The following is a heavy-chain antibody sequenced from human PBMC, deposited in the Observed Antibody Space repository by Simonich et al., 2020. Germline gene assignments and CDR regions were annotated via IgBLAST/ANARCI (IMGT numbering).Heavy chain of an antibody. CDR3: ARGRIAAAGTYYYYYMDV. Sequence: QVQLVQSGAEVKKPGASVKVSCKASGYTFTGYYMHWVRQAPGQGLEGMGWINPNSGGKNYTQKFQGRVTMTRDTAISTAYMELSRLRSDDTAVYYCARGRIAAAGTYYYYYMDVWGKGTTVTVSS. CDR2: INPNSGGK. J-gene: IGHJ6*03. D-gene: IGHD6-13*01. CDR1: GYTFTGYY. V-gene: IGHV1-2*02.